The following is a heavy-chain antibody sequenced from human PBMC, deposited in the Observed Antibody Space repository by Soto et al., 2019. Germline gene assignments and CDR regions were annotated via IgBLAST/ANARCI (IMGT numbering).Heavy chain of an antibody. J-gene: IGHJ3*02. CDR2: ISSSGRYI. Sequence: GGSLRLSCAASGFTFSSYSMNWVRQAPGKGLEWVSSISSSGRYIYYADSVRGRFTISRDNAKNSLYLQMNSLRAEDTAVYYCARDPSFGAFDIWGQGTMVTVSS. CDR1: GFTFSSYS. CDR3: ARDPSFGAFDI. D-gene: IGHD3-10*01. V-gene: IGHV3-21*01.